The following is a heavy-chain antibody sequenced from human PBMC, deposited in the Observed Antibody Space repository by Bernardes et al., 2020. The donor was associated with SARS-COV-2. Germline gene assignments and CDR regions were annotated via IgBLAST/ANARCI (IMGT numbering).Heavy chain of an antibody. CDR2: ISGRGGTT. Sequence: GGSLRLSCAASGFTFSNYAMNWVRKAPGKGLEWVSGISGRGGTTFYADSVKGRFTVSRDNFKNMLYLQLNSLRAEDTAVYYCAKDSVDGGSGYYYGDYCGVDVWGQGTTVTVSS. CDR3: AKDSVDGGSGYYYGDYCGVDV. J-gene: IGHJ6*02. V-gene: IGHV3-23*01. D-gene: IGHD3-22*01. CDR1: GFTFSNYA.